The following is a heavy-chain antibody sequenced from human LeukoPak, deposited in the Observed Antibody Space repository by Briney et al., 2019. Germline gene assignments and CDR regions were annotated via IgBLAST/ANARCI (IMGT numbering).Heavy chain of an antibody. J-gene: IGHJ4*02. D-gene: IGHD3-22*01. CDR1: GFTFSNYP. Sequence: GGSLRLSCAASGFTFSNYPMSWVRQAPGKGLEWVSALSGSGGSAYYADSVKGRFTISRDKSKNTLFLQMNSLRAEDTALYYCAKSQEDDSSGYYYSNVDFWGQGTLVTVSS. V-gene: IGHV3-23*01. CDR3: AKSQEDDSSGYYYSNVDF. CDR2: LSGSGGSA.